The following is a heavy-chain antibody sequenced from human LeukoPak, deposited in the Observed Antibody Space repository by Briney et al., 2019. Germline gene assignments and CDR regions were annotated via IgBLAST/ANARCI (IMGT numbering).Heavy chain of an antibody. J-gene: IGHJ4*02. CDR3: ARGDTYYYGSGSYY. D-gene: IGHD3-10*01. Sequence: GASVKVSCKASGYTFTSYDINWVRQATGQGLEWMGWMNPNSGNTGYAQKFQGRVTMTRNTSISTAYMELSSLRSEDTAVYYCARGDTYYYGSGSYYWGQRTLVTVSS. V-gene: IGHV1-8*01. CDR2: MNPNSGNT. CDR1: GYTFTSYD.